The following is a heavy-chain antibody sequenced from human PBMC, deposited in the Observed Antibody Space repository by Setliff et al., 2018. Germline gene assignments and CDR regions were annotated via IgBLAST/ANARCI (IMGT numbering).Heavy chain of an antibody. CDR3: ARAISGWFSAHYYYMDV. J-gene: IGHJ6*03. D-gene: IGHD6-19*01. CDR1: GGSISSGSDY. CDR2: IYTSGST. V-gene: IGHV4-61*09. Sequence: SETLSLTCSVSGGSISSGSDYWTWIRQPAGKGLEWIGHIYTSGSTKYNSSLKSRVSISVDTSKNQFSLKLSSVTAADTTVYYCARAISGWFSAHYYYMDVWGKGTTVTVSS.